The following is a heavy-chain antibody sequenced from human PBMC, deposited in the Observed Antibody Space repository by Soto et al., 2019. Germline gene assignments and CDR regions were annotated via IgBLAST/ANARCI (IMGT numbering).Heavy chain of an antibody. V-gene: IGHV1-18*01. J-gene: IGHJ4*02. D-gene: IGHD3-10*01. Sequence: QVQLVQSGAEVKKPGASVKVSCKASGYTFTSYGISWVRQAPGQGLEWIGWISAYNGNTNYAQKLQGRVTMTTDTSNSTVYMELRSLRSDDTAVYYCARGDTMVRVVLQEGGTYWGQGTLVTVSS. CDR2: ISAYNGNT. CDR1: GYTFTSYG. CDR3: ARGDTMVRVVLQEGGTY.